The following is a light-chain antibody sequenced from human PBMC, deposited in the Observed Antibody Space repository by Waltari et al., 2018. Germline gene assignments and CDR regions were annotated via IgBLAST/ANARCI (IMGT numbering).Light chain of an antibody. CDR3: QQYNSYLLT. CDR2: DAY. V-gene: IGKV1-5*01. CDR1: QSISTW. J-gene: IGKJ4*01. Sequence: DIQMTQSPSTLSASVGDTVTITCRASQSISTWLAWYQQKPGKDPKLLIYDAYILESGVPSRFSGSGSGTEFTLTISSLQPDDFATYYCQQYNSYLLTFGGGTKVEIK.